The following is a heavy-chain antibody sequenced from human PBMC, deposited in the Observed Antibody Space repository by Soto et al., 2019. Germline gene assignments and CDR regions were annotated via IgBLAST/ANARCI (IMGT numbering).Heavy chain of an antibody. CDR2: ISGSGDST. V-gene: IGHV3-23*01. J-gene: IGHJ4*02. D-gene: IGHD5-12*01. Sequence: GSMRLSCAASGFTFSSYAMTWVRQAPGRGLEWVSSISGSGDSTYYADSVKGRFTISRDNSKNTLYLQMNSLRAEDTAVYYCAKVKTWTYLDYCGQGSLVIVSS. CDR1: GFTFSSYA. CDR3: AKVKTWTYLDY.